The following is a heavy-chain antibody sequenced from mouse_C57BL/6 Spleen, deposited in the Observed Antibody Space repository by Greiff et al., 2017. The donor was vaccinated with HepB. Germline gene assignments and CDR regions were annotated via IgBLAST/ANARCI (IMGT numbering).Heavy chain of an antibody. J-gene: IGHJ4*01. CDR3: TREGDDGYYAMDY. D-gene: IGHD2-12*01. CDR2: ISSGGDYI. V-gene: IGHV5-9-1*02. CDR1: GFTFSSYA. Sequence: EVKVVESGEGLVKPGGSLKLSCAASGFTFSSYAMSWVRQTPEKRLEWVAYISSGGDYIYYADTVKGRFTISRDNARNTLYLQMSSLKSEDTAMYYCTREGDDGYYAMDYWGQGTSVTVSS.